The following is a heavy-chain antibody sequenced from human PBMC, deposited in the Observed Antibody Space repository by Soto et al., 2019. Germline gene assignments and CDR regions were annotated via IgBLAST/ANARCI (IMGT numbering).Heavy chain of an antibody. CDR1: GYTFTSYG. CDR2: ISAYNGNT. Sequence: GASVKVSCKASGYTFTSYGISWVRQAPGQGLERMGWISAYNGNTNYAQKLQGRVTMTTDTSTSTAYMELRSLRSDDTAVYYCAQSSGYSSITPMAYWGQGTLVTVSS. D-gene: IGHD6-13*01. CDR3: AQSSGYSSITPMAY. J-gene: IGHJ4*02. V-gene: IGHV1-18*01.